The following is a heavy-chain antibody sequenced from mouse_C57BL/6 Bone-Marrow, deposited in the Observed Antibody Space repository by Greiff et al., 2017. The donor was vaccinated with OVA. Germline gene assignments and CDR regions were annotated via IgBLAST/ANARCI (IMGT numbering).Heavy chain of an antibody. Sequence: QVQLQQPGAELVKPGASVKMSCKASGYTFTSYWITWVKQRPGQGLEWIGDIYPGSGSTNYNEKFKSKATLTVATSSSTAYMQLSSLTSEDSAVYYCAQYSNFYYAMDYWGQGTSVTVSS. D-gene: IGHD2-5*01. CDR3: AQYSNFYYAMDY. J-gene: IGHJ4*01. CDR2: IYPGSGST. CDR1: GYTFTSYW. V-gene: IGHV1-55*01.